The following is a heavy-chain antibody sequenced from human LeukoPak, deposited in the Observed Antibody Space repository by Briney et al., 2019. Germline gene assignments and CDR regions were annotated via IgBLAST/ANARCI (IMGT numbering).Heavy chain of an antibody. Sequence: PGRCLRLSRASCGFTLRHYPMLGVRQPPGRGREGVATLSYEGAYKFYEDSVKGRCTISRDNSMNTLYLEMNSLSAEDTAVYYCARMCYCTSTTCYHYFEYWGQGTLVIVSS. V-gene: IGHV3-30*04. CDR1: GFTLRHYP. CDR3: ARMCYCTSTTCYHYFEY. J-gene: IGHJ4*02. D-gene: IGHD2-2*01. CDR2: LSYEGAYK.